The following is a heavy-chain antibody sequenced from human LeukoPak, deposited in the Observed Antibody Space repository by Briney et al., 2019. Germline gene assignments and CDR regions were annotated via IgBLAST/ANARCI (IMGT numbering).Heavy chain of an antibody. J-gene: IGHJ3*02. Sequence: PSQTLSLTCAVSGHSISSGYYWGWIRQSPGKGLEWIGTVYHTGNTYYNPSLKSRVTISIDTPKNQFSLKLSSVTAAETAIYYCARSGYSFGNALDIWGQGTVVTVSS. CDR1: GHSISSGYY. CDR2: VYHTGNT. V-gene: IGHV4-38-2*01. D-gene: IGHD5-18*01. CDR3: ARSGYSFGNALDI.